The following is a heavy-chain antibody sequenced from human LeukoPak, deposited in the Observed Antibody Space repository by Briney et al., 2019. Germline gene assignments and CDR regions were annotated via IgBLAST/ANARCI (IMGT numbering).Heavy chain of an antibody. J-gene: IGHJ4*02. CDR3: VRTNCSGGSCYPNFDY. D-gene: IGHD2-15*01. CDR1: GFTFSDFA. Sequence: PGGSLRLSCAASGFTFSDFAMPWVRQAPGKGLEWVAVISYDGGNKYYTDSVQGRFTTSRDNSRNTLFLQKNTLRVEDTAVYYCVRTNCSGGSCYPNFDYWGQGTLVTVSS. V-gene: IGHV3-30*10. CDR2: ISYDGGNK.